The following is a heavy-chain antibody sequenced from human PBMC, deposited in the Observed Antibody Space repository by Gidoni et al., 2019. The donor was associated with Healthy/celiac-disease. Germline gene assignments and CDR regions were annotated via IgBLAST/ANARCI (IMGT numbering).Heavy chain of an antibody. Sequence: QLQLQESGPGLVKPSETLSLTCTVSGGSISRSSYYWAWLRQPPVKGLEWIGSIYYRGSTYYNPSLKSRVTISVDTSKNQFSLKLSSVTAADTAVYYCARQAAGYYDILTGYFTAYYGMDVWGQGTTVTVSS. V-gene: IGHV4-39*01. CDR3: ARQAAGYYDILTGYFTAYYGMDV. D-gene: IGHD3-9*01. J-gene: IGHJ6*02. CDR1: GGSISRSSYY. CDR2: IYYRGST.